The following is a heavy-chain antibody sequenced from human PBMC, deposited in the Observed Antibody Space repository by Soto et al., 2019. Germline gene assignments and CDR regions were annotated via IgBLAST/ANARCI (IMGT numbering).Heavy chain of an antibody. CDR2: ISYDGSNK. J-gene: IGHJ4*02. CDR3: AKRGSAGWLQPHFDY. D-gene: IGHD5-12*01. V-gene: IGHV3-30*18. CDR1: GFTFSSYG. Sequence: GGSLRLSCAASGFTFSSYGMHWVRQAPGKGLEWVAVISYDGSNKYYADSVKGRFTISRDNSKNTLYLQMNSLRAEDTVVYYCAKRGSAGWLQPHFDYWGQGTLVTVSS.